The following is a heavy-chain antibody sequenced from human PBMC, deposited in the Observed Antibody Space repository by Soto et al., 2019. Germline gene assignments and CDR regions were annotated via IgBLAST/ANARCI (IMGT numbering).Heavy chain of an antibody. Sequence: EVHLVESGGGSVQTGGSLRLSCAISESTVSRDWMNWVRQAPGKGLEWVAHTNQDGSEKYYADSVKGRFTISRDNAKKSLYLQMNSLRAGDTAMYYCSGGVGDAFWGQGTLVTVSS. CDR3: SGGVGDAF. CDR2: TNQDGSEK. D-gene: IGHD1-26*01. CDR1: ESTVSRDW. J-gene: IGHJ4*02. V-gene: IGHV3-7*01.